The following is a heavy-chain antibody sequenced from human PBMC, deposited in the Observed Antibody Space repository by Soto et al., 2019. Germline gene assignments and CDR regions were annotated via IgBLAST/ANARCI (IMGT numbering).Heavy chain of an antibody. CDR3: ARERESWYDY. CDR1: GGSFSGYY. V-gene: IGHV4-34*01. Sequence: SETLSLTCAVYGGSFSGYYWSWIRQPPGKGLEWIGEINHSGSTNYNPSLKSRVTISVDTSKNQFSLKLSSVTAADTAVYYCARERESWYDYWGQGTLVTVSS. D-gene: IGHD6-13*01. J-gene: IGHJ4*02. CDR2: INHSGST.